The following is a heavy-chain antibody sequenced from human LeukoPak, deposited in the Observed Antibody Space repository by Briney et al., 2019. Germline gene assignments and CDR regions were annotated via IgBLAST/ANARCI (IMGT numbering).Heavy chain of an antibody. CDR3: ARVRGYDFWSGCYHYYYMDV. CDR2: IYYSGST. J-gene: IGHJ6*03. Sequence: PSETLSLTCTVSGGSISSHYWSWIRQPPGKGLEWIGYIYYSGSTNYNPSLKSRVTISVDTSKTQFSLKLSSVTAADTAVYYCARVRGYDFWSGCYHYYYMDVWGKGTTVTVSS. V-gene: IGHV4-59*11. CDR1: GGSISSHY. D-gene: IGHD3-3*01.